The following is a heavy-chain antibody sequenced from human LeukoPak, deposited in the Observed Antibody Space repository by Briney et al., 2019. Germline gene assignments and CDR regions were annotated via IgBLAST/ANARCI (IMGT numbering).Heavy chain of an antibody. Sequence: ASVKVSCKASGYTFTGYYMHWVRQAPGQGLEWMGWINPNSGGTNYAQKFQGRVTMTRDTSISTAYMELSRLRSDDTAVYYCARDDTIFGVADDWFDPWGQGTLVTVSS. CDR2: INPNSGGT. CDR1: GYTFTGYY. V-gene: IGHV1-2*02. J-gene: IGHJ5*02. D-gene: IGHD3-3*01. CDR3: ARDDTIFGVADDWFDP.